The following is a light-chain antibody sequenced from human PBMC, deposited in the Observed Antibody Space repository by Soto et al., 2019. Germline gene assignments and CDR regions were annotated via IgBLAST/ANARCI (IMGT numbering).Light chain of an antibody. V-gene: IGKV1-9*01. Sequence: EIYVTDSSSILSTSVGDRDTITCRASQGISSSLAWYQQKPGKAPKVLINAASTLQSGVPSKFSGSGSGTEFTLTISCLQPEDCARYYCPQYAGLPNTFGQGSRLDIK. CDR1: QGISSS. CDR3: PQYAGLPNT. J-gene: IGKJ5*01. CDR2: AAS.